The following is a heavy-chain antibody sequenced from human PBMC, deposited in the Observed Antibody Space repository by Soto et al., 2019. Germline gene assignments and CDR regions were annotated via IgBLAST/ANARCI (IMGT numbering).Heavy chain of an antibody. D-gene: IGHD4-4*01. CDR3: AKVIQMATVRGYFDY. CDR1: GFIFGGYG. J-gene: IGHJ4*01. CDR2: INGDGGST. Sequence: QPGGSLRLSCAASGFIFGGYGMSWVRQAPGKGLEWVAAINGDGGSTYYADSVKGRFTISRDNSKNTLDLQMNSLRDEDTAVYYCAKVIQMATVRGYFDYWGHGTLVTVSS. V-gene: IGHV3-23*01.